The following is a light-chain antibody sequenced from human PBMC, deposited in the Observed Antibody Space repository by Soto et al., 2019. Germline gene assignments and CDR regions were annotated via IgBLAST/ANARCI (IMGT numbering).Light chain of an antibody. CDR3: LQYYNYPRT. CDR2: AAS. Sequence: AIQMTQSPSSLSASVGDRVTITCRASQGIRNDLGWYQQKPGKAPKLLIYAASSLQSGFPSRFRGSGSGTDFTLTISSRQPEDFATYYCLQYYNYPRTFGQGTKVEIK. V-gene: IGKV1-6*01. J-gene: IGKJ1*01. CDR1: QGIRND.